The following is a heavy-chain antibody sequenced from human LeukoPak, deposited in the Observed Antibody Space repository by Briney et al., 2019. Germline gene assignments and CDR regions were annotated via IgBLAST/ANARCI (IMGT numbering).Heavy chain of an antibody. CDR3: ARDITPPTYDFWSGYYYGMDV. V-gene: IGHV3-30-3*01. D-gene: IGHD3-3*01. CDR2: ISYDGSNK. Sequence: GGSLRLSCKASGFTFSSYAMHWVRQAPGKGLEWVAVISYDGSNKYYADSVKGRFTISRDNSKNTLYLQMNSLRAEDTAVYYCARDITPPTYDFWSGYYYGMDVWGQGTTVTVSS. CDR1: GFTFSSYA. J-gene: IGHJ6*02.